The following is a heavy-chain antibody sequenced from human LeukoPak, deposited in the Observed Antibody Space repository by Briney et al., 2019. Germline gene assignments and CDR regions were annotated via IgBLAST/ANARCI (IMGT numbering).Heavy chain of an antibody. D-gene: IGHD3-16*01. Sequence: ASVKVSCKASGYTFTGYYMHWVRQAPGQGLEWMGWINPNSGGTNYAQKFQGRVTMTRDTSIGTAYMELSRLRSDDTAVYYCARRSLYDYVWGEDYWGQGTLVTVSS. CDR2: INPNSGGT. J-gene: IGHJ4*02. CDR3: ARRSLYDYVWGEDY. CDR1: GYTFTGYY. V-gene: IGHV1-2*02.